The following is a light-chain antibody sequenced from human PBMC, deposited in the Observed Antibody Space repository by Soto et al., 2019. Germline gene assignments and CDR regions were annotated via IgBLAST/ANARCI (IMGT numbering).Light chain of an antibody. Sequence: QSGLTQPASVSGSPGQSITLSCTGTTSDVGGFDYVSWYQQHPGKAPKLMIFDVSNRPSGVSDRFSGSKSGNTASLTISGLQAEDEADYYCSSYTTTGTQVFGTGTKVTVL. CDR2: DVS. CDR3: SSYTTTGTQV. J-gene: IGLJ1*01. V-gene: IGLV2-14*03. CDR1: TSDVGGFDY.